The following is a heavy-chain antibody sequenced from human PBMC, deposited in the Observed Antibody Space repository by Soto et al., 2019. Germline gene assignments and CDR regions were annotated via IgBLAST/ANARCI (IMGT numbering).Heavy chain of an antibody. CDR3: ARDKKLDTAMVPNRYFDY. D-gene: IGHD5-18*01. CDR1: GYTFTSYG. J-gene: IGHJ4*02. Sequence: QVQLVQSGAEVKKPGASVKVSCKASGYTFTSYGISWVRQAPGQGLEWMGWICAYNGNTNYAQKLQGRVTMTTDTSTSTAYMELRSLRSDDTAVYYCARDKKLDTAMVPNRYFDYWGQGTLVTVSS. V-gene: IGHV1-18*01. CDR2: ICAYNGNT.